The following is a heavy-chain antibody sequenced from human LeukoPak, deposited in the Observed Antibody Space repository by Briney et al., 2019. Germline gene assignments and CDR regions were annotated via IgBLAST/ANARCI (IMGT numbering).Heavy chain of an antibody. D-gene: IGHD2/OR15-2a*01. CDR3: ASDGGFEYYFDY. J-gene: IGHJ4*02. V-gene: IGHV1-69*06. Sequence: ASVKVSSKSSGGTFTDYGISWVRHAPGQGLEWMGRIIPIFTTANYAQKFQGRVTITADTSTNTAYMELTSLRSEDTAVYYCASDGGFEYYFDYWGQGTLLTVSS. CDR1: GGTFTDYG. CDR2: IIPIFTTA.